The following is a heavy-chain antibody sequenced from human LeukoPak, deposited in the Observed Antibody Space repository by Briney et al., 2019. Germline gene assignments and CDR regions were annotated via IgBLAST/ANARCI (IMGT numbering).Heavy chain of an antibody. CDR2: MYDSGTT. V-gene: IGHV4-31*03. CDR3: ARGRYYYMDV. Sequence: SETLSLTCTVSGGSISSGDFYWNWIRQFPEKGLEWIGYMYDSGTTHYNPSLTSRVTITVDTSKNQFSLKLSSVTAADTAVYYCARGRYYYMDVWGKGTTVTVSS. J-gene: IGHJ6*03. CDR1: GGSISSGDFY.